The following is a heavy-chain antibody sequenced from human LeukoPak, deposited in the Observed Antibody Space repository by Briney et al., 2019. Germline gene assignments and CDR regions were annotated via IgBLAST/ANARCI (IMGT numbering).Heavy chain of an antibody. CDR2: IYYSGST. D-gene: IGHD3-22*01. Sequence: WXWXRQPPGXGREWSGYIYYSGSTNYNPSLKSRVTISVDTSKNQFSLKLSSVTAADTAVYYCARVGGYYDSSGFLVDDYWGQGTLVTVSS. V-gene: IGHV4-59*01. J-gene: IGHJ4*02. CDR3: ARVGGYYDSSGFLVDDY.